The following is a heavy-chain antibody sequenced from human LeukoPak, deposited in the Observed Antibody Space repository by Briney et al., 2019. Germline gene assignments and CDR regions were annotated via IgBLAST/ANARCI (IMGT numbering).Heavy chain of an antibody. CDR1: EFTFRSYW. J-gene: IGHJ4*02. V-gene: IGHV3-74*01. CDR2: ISPDGSST. CDR3: ARALDY. Sequence: PGGSLRLSCVASEFTFRSYWMHWVGQAPGKGRGWVSCISPDGSSTYYADSVKGRFTISRDNAKNTLFLQMNSLRAEDTALYYCARALDYWGQGTLVTVSS.